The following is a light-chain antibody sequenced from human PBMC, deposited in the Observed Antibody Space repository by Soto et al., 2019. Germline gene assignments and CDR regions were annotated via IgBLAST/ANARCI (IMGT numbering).Light chain of an antibody. CDR1: SSNIGSNT. CDR2: SNN. CDR3: AAWDDSLNGYV. J-gene: IGLJ1*01. Sequence: QSVLTQPPSASGTPGQRVNISCSGSSSNIGSNTVNGYQQLPGTAPKLLIYSNNQRPSGVPDRFSGSKSGTSASLAISGLQSEDEADYYCAAWDDSLNGYVFGTGTKLTVL. V-gene: IGLV1-44*01.